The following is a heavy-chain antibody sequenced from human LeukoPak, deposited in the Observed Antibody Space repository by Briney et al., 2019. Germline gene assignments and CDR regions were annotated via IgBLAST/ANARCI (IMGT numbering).Heavy chain of an antibody. V-gene: IGHV1-18*04. D-gene: IGHD6-19*01. J-gene: IGHJ4*02. CDR3: ARLGTTQWLGGSIDY. Sequence: ASVKVSSKAPGYTFTSYGISSVRQAPGQGLEWMGWISAYNGNTNYAQKLQGRVTMTADTSTSTAYMELRSLRSDDTAVYYCARLGTTQWLGGSIDYWGQGTLVTVSS. CDR2: ISAYNGNT. CDR1: GYTFTSYG.